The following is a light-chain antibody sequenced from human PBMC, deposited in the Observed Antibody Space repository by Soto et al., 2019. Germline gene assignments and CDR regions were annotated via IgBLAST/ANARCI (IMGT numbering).Light chain of an antibody. Sequence: QSALTQPASVSRSPGQSITISGTGTSSDFGSYNLVSWYQQHPGKAPKLMIYEVSKRPSGVSNRFSGSKSGNTASLTISGLQAEDEADYYCCSYAGSSTPYVFGTGTKVTVL. V-gene: IGLV2-23*02. CDR3: CSYAGSSTPYV. CDR2: EVS. J-gene: IGLJ1*01. CDR1: SSDFGSYNL.